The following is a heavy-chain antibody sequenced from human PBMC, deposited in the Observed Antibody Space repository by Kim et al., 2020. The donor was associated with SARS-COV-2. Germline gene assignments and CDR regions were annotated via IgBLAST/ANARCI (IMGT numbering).Heavy chain of an antibody. Sequence: ASVKVSCKASGYTFTGYYMHWVRQAPGQGLEWMGRINPNSGGTNYAQKFQGRVTMTRDTSISTAYMELSRLRSDDTAVYYCARELNSSKLRYFDPTWGQGTLVTVSS. CDR3: ARELNSSKLRYFDPT. CDR2: INPNSGGT. D-gene: IGHD3-9*01. V-gene: IGHV1-2*06. J-gene: IGHJ5*02. CDR1: GYTFTGYY.